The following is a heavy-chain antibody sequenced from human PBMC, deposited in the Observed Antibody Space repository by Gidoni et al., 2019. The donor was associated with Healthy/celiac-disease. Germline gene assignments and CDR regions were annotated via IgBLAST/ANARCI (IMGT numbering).Heavy chain of an antibody. CDR2: ISSSSSYI. V-gene: IGHV3-21*01. CDR1: GFTFSSYS. J-gene: IGHJ6*03. Sequence: EVQLVESGGGLVKPGWSLRLSCAASGFTFSSYSMNWVRQAPGKGLEWVSYISSSSSYIYYADSVKGRFTISRDNAKNSLYLQMNSLRAEDTAVYYCARDSEGYDSSGYLVRHYYYMDVWGKGTTVTVSS. CDR3: ARDSEGYDSSGYLVRHYYYMDV. D-gene: IGHD3-22*01.